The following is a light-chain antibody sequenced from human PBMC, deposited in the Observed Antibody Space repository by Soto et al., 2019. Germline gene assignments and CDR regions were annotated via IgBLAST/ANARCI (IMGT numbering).Light chain of an antibody. J-gene: IGKJ5*01. CDR3: QQRSNWPPIT. Sequence: EIVLTQSPGTLSLSPGERATLSCRASQSMTTKLAWYQQKPGQAPRLLIYDASNRATGIPARFSGSGSGTDFTLTISSLEPEDFAVYYCQQRSNWPPITFGQGTRLEIK. CDR1: QSMTTK. CDR2: DAS. V-gene: IGKV3-11*01.